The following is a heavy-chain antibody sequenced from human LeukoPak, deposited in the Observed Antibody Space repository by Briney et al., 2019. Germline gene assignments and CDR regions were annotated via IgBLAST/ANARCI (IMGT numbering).Heavy chain of an antibody. V-gene: IGHV4-39*07. CDR1: GGSISSSSYY. J-gene: IGHJ4*02. CDR2: IYYSGST. CDR3: ARAGGIRTAALDLDY. Sequence: SETLSLTCTVSGGSISSSSYYWGWIRQPPGKGLEWIGSIYYSGSTYYNPSLKSRVTISVDTSKNQFSLKLNSVTAADTAIYYCARAGGIRTAALDLDYWGQGTLVTVSS. D-gene: IGHD6-25*01.